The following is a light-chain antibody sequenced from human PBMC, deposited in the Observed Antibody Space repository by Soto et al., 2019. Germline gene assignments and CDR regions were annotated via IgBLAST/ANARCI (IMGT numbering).Light chain of an antibody. V-gene: IGLV2-14*01. Sequence: QSVLTQPASVSGSPGQSITISCTGSSSDVGRYNYVSWYQRHQGKAPKLIIYEVTHRASGLSDRFSGSKSGNTASLTISGLQAEDEADYYCSSYKNSRILYVFGTGTKVTVL. CDR2: EVT. CDR1: SSDVGRYNY. CDR3: SSYKNSRILYV. J-gene: IGLJ1*01.